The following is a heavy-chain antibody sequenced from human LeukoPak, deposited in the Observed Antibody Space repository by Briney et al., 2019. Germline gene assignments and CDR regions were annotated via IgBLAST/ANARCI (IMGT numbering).Heavy chain of an antibody. Sequence: ASVKVSCKASGYTFTSYDFNWVRQAGGQGLEWMGWMKPNSGNTGYAQKFQGRVTMTRNTSISTAYMELSSLRSEDTAVYYCARRTSRSRNWFDPWGQGTLVTVSS. CDR2: MKPNSGNT. V-gene: IGHV1-8*01. CDR1: GYTFTSYD. CDR3: ARRTSRSRNWFDP. J-gene: IGHJ5*02. D-gene: IGHD1-7*01.